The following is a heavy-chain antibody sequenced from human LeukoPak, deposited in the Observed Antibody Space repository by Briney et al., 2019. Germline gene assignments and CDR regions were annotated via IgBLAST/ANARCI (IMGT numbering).Heavy chain of an antibody. D-gene: IGHD3-22*01. CDR3: ARDRYYYDGSGYYYGGFDY. Sequence: KPSETLSLTCTVSGGSISSYYWSWIRQPPGKGLEWIGYIYYSGSTNYNPSLKSRVTISVDTSKNQFSLKLSSVTAADTAVYYCARDRYYYDGSGYYYGGFDYWGQGTLVTVSS. J-gene: IGHJ4*02. CDR1: GGSISSYY. CDR2: IYYSGST. V-gene: IGHV4-59*01.